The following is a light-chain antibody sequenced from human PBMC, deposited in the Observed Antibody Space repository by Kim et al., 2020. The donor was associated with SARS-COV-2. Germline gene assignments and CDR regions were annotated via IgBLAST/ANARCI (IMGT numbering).Light chain of an antibody. CDR2: GNN. CDR3: AAWDDSLSGYYV. Sequence: RVTISCSGSSTNIGSNYVYWYQQLPGTAPKLLIYGNNQRSSGVPDRFSGSKSGTSASLTSSGLRSEDEADYYCAAWDDSLSGYYVFGTGTKVTVL. CDR1: STNIGSNY. V-gene: IGLV1-47*01. J-gene: IGLJ1*01.